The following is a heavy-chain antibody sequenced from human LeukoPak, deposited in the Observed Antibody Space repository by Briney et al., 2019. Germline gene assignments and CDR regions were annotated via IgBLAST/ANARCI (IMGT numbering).Heavy chain of an antibody. CDR1: GSTFSSDW. CDR2: IQQDGSAN. Sequence: GGSLRLSCADSGSTFSSDWMAWVRQAPGKGLEWVANIQQDGSANNYLDSVKGRFTISRDNGKNSVYLQMNSLRAEDTAVYYCARQKWDLSYDMDVWGQGTTVTVSS. J-gene: IGHJ6*02. D-gene: IGHD1-26*01. CDR3: ARQKWDLSYDMDV. V-gene: IGHV3-7*04.